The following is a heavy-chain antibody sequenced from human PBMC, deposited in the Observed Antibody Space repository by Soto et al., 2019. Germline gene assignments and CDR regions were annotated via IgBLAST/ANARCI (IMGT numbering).Heavy chain of an antibody. V-gene: IGHV1-18*01. Sequence: QIELVQSGAEMKNPGASVKVSCKASGYTFTSYGISWVRQAPGQGLEWMGWISGFNDDTNLAQRFQGRITVTKDTSTSTAYMELRIPKSDDTAVYYCARSGSYYPARNWFGPWGQGTLVTVSS. D-gene: IGHD3-10*01. CDR2: ISGFNDDT. CDR3: ARSGSYYPARNWFGP. J-gene: IGHJ5*02. CDR1: GYTFTSYG.